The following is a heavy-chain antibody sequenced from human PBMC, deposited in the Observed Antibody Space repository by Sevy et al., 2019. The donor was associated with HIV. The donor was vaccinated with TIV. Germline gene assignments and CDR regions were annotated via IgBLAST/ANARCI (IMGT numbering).Heavy chain of an antibody. CDR2: IWNDGSNK. V-gene: IGHV3-33*01. CDR3: ARGGDFNDRSAKRDFDY. J-gene: IGHJ4*02. CDR1: GITFSNYG. Sequence: GSLRLSCAASGITFSNYGMHWVRQAPGKGLEWVAVIWNDGSNKYYADSVKGRFTISRDNSKNTLYLQMNSLRVEDTAVYFCARGGDFNDRSAKRDFDYWGQGTLVTVSS. D-gene: IGHD3-22*01.